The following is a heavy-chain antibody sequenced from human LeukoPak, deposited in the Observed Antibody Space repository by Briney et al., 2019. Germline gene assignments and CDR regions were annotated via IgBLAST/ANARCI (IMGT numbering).Heavy chain of an antibody. CDR1: GFTFRNYA. D-gene: IGHD6-19*01. V-gene: IGHV3-23*01. CDR3: ATVRRGSSGWYADV. CDR2: ISGGSENT. Sequence: GGSLRLSCAASGFTFRNYAMNWVRQAPGKGLEWVSAISGGSENTYYADSVKVRFTISRDNSKSTLYLQMNSLRAEDTAVYYCATVRRGSSGWYADVWGRGTTVTVSS. J-gene: IGHJ6*02.